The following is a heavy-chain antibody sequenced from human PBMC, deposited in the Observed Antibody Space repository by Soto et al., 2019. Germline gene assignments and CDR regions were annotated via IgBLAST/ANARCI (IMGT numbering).Heavy chain of an antibody. CDR3: ARAGASVFYYYYYMDV. D-gene: IGHD3-16*01. Sequence: QFHLVQSGDEVKKPGAAVKVSCKASGYSFSSHGIGWVRQAPGQGLEWMGWISVYNGNTNYAQRFQGRVTLTTDTSTSTAYMELRSLRSDDTAVYYCARAGASVFYYYYYMDVWAKGTTVTVSS. CDR1: GYSFSSHG. V-gene: IGHV1-18*01. J-gene: IGHJ6*03. CDR2: ISVYNGNT.